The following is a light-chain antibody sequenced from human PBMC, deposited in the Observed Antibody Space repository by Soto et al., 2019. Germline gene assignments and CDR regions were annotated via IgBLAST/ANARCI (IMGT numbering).Light chain of an antibody. Sequence: EIVLTQSPATLSLSPGERATLSCRASQSVSSYLAWYQQKPGQAPRLLIYDTSNRATGIPARFSGSGSGTDFTLTISSLEPEDFGVYYCKQRQKWPWAFGQGTKVEIK. J-gene: IGKJ1*01. CDR3: KQRQKWPWA. V-gene: IGKV3-11*01. CDR2: DTS. CDR1: QSVSSY.